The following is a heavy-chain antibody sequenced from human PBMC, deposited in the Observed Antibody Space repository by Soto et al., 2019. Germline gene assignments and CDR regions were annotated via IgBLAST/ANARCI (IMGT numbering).Heavy chain of an antibody. CDR2: TSYHGNKE. CDR3: AKDMGSSIYEVWYFDL. J-gene: IGHJ2*01. CDR1: GFTFSTCG. D-gene: IGHD5-12*01. V-gene: IGHV3-30*18. Sequence: QVQLVESGGGVVQPGRSLRLSCAASGFTFSTCGMHWVRQAPGKGLEWVALTSYHGNKEYYADSVKGRFTISRDNSKNTLYLQMNSLGAEDTAVYYCAKDMGSSIYEVWYFDLWGRGTLVTVCS.